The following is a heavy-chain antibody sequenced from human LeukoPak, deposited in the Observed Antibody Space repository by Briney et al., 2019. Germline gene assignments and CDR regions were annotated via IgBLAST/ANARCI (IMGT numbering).Heavy chain of an antibody. D-gene: IGHD1-26*01. Sequence: GASLRLSCAASGFTFSSYAMSWVRQAPGKGLEWVSAISDSGGNTYYADSVKGRFTISRDNSKNTLYLQMNSLRAEDTAIYYCVKGKKWELPLNYWGQGTLVTASS. V-gene: IGHV3-23*01. J-gene: IGHJ4*02. CDR1: GFTFSSYA. CDR3: VKGKKWELPLNY. CDR2: ISDSGGNT.